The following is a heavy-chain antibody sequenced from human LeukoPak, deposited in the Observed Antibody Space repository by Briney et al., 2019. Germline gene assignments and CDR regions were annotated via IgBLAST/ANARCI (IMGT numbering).Heavy chain of an antibody. D-gene: IGHD2-2*02. J-gene: IGHJ6*03. V-gene: IGHV4-34*01. CDR3: ARLGGAIYFYYMDV. CDR2: INHSGST. Sequence: SETLSLTCAVYGGSFSGYYWSWIRQPPGKGLEWIGEINHSGSTNYNPSLKGRVTISVDTSKNQFSLKLTSVTAADTAVYYCARLGGAIYFYYMDVWGKGTTVTISS. CDR1: GGSFSGYY.